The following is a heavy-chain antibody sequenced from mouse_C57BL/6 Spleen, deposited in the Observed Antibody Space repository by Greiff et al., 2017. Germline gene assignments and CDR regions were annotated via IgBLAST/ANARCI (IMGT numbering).Heavy chain of an antibody. V-gene: IGHV1-4*01. CDR1: GYTFTSYT. CDR2: INPSSGYT. CDR3: ARTGTVYCGF. J-gene: IGHJ2*02. D-gene: IGHD4-1*01. Sequence: VQLQQSGAELARPGASVKMSCKASGYTFTSYTMHWVKQRPGQGLEWIGYINPSSGYTKYNQKFKDKATLTADKSSSTAYVQLSSLTSEDSAVYYFARTGTVYCGFGGKGTSLTVSS.